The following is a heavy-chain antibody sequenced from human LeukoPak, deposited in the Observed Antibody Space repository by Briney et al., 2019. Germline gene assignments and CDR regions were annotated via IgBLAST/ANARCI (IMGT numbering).Heavy chain of an antibody. CDR1: GGSIRSSSYY. Sequence: PSETLSLTCTVSGGSIRSSSYYWGWIRQPPGKGLEWIGSIYYSGSTNYKPSLRSRATISVDTSKNQFSLKLSSVTAADTAVYYCARHAGSYYTYNFDYWGQGTLVTVSS. CDR3: ARHAGSYYTYNFDY. J-gene: IGHJ4*02. D-gene: IGHD3-22*01. CDR2: IYYSGST. V-gene: IGHV4-39*01.